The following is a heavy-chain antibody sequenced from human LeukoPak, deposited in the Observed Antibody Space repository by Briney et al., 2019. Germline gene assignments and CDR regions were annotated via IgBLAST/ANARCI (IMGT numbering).Heavy chain of an antibody. CDR2: IYPDDSDI. V-gene: IGHV5-51*01. D-gene: IGHD5-24*01. CDR3: ARRDGMALHYFDH. J-gene: IGHJ4*02. Sequence: GESLKISCKGSGYSFSTYWIGWVRQTPGKGLEWMGIIYPDDSDIRYSPSFQGQVTISADKSISTAYLQWSSLKASDTAMYYCARRDGMALHYFDHWGQGSLVTVSS. CDR1: GYSFSTYW.